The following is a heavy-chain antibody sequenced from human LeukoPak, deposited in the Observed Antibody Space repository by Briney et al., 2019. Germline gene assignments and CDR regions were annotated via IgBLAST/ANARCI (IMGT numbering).Heavy chain of an antibody. CDR1: GFTFSRYA. V-gene: IGHV3-64D*09. CDR2: ISSNGGST. Sequence: PGGSLRLSCSASGFTFSRYAMHWVRQAPGKGLEYVSAISSNGGSTYYADSVKGRFTISRDNSKNTLYLQMRSLRAEDTAVYYCVKELYSDNGGYNDAFDIWGQGTMVTVSP. CDR3: VKELYSDNGGYNDAFDI. D-gene: IGHD3-22*01. J-gene: IGHJ3*02.